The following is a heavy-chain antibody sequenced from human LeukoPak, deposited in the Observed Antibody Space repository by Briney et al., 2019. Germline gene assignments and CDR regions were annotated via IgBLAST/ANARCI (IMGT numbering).Heavy chain of an antibody. CDR1: GFTFSSYW. J-gene: IGHJ4*02. CDR2: IKQDGSEK. CDR3: AKGLHYNILTGYRRNYYFDY. D-gene: IGHD3-9*01. Sequence: GGSLRLSCAASGFTFSSYWMSWVRQAPGKGLEWVANIKQDGSEKYYVDSVKGRFTISRDNSKNTLYLQVNSLRAEDTAVYYCAKGLHYNILTGYRRNYYFDYWGQGTLVTVSS. V-gene: IGHV3-7*01.